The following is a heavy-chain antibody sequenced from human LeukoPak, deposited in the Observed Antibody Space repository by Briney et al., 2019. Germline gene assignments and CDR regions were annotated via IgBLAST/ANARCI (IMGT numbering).Heavy chain of an antibody. CDR2: INHSGST. CDR3: ARGPVTIRKPRFDP. CDR1: GFTFSDYY. V-gene: IGHV4-34*01. D-gene: IGHD4-17*01. Sequence: GSLRLSCAASGFTFSDYYINWIRQPPGEGLEWIGEINHSGSTNYNPSLKSRVTISVDTSKNQFSLKLSSVTAADTAVYYCARGPVTIRKPRFDPWGQETLVTVSS. J-gene: IGHJ5*02.